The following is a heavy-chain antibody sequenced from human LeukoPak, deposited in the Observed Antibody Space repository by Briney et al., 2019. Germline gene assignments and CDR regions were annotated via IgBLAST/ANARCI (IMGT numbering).Heavy chain of an antibody. V-gene: IGHV3-43*01. Sequence: GGSLRLSCAASGFTFDDYTMHWVRQAPGKGLEWVSLISWDGGSTYYADSVKGRFTISRDNSKNTLYLQMNSLRVEDTAVYYCAKGGPPTGASPRPWDFNYWGQGTLVTVSS. CDR2: ISWDGGST. D-gene: IGHD1-26*01. CDR3: AKGGPPTGASPRPWDFNY. CDR1: GFTFDDYT. J-gene: IGHJ4*02.